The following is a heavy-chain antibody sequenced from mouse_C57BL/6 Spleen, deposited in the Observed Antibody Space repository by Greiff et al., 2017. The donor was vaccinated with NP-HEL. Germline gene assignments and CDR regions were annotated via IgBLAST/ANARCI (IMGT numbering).Heavy chain of an antibody. Sequence: EVQLQESEGGLVQPGSSMKLSCTASGFTFSDYYMAWVRQVPEKGLEWVANINYDGSSTYYLDSLKSRFIISRDNAKNILYLQMSSLKSEDTATYYCARDPGYGNYFDYWGQGTTLTVSS. CDR2: INYDGSST. V-gene: IGHV5-16*01. J-gene: IGHJ2*01. CDR3: ARDPGYGNYFDY. CDR1: GFTFSDYY. D-gene: IGHD2-1*01.